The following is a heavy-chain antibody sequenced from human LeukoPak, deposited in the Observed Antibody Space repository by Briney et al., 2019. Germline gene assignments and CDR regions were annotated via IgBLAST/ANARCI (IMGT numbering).Heavy chain of an antibody. J-gene: IGHJ4*02. D-gene: IGHD6-19*01. Sequence: GGSLRLYCAASGFSFSSYAMHWVRQAPGKGLEWVAVISYDGSNKYYADSVKGRFTISRDNSKNTLYLQVNSLRAEDTAVYYCARLPRSGWYDFYDYWGQGTLVTVSS. CDR2: ISYDGSNK. V-gene: IGHV3-30*04. CDR3: ARLPRSGWYDFYDY. CDR1: GFSFSSYA.